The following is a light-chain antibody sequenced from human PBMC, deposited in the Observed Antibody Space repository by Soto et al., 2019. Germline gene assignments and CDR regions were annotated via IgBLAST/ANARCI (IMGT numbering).Light chain of an antibody. CDR2: DAS. CDR3: QQRSNWPIT. CDR1: RSVSSY. Sequence: EIVLTQSPATLSLSPGESATLSCRATRSVSSYLAWYQQKPGQAPRLLIYDASSRPTDIPARFSGSGSGTDSTLTISSLEPEDFAVYYCQQRSNWPITFGQGTRLEIK. V-gene: IGKV3-11*01. J-gene: IGKJ5*01.